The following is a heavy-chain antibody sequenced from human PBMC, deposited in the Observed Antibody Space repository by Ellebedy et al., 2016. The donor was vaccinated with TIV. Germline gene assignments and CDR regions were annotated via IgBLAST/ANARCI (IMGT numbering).Heavy chain of an antibody. V-gene: IGHV3-64D*06. D-gene: IGHD4-17*01. CDR3: IKAYTGRIYDYGDSY. Sequence: GGSLRLSXSASGFTVRNYNMQWVRQAPGKGLEYASTITNGERAYYADSVKGRFTISRDNSKNTVFLQMSSLRPEDTAVYYCIKAYTGRIYDYGDSYWGQGSLVTVSS. J-gene: IGHJ4*02. CDR2: ITNGERA. CDR1: GFTVRNYN.